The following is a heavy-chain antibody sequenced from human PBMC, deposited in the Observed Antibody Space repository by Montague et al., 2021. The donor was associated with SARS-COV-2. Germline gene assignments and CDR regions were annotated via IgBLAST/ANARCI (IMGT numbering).Heavy chain of an antibody. CDR1: RFTFSSYE. V-gene: IGHV3-48*03. D-gene: IGHD5-12*01. J-gene: IGHJ4*02. CDR3: ARDGNGYGFDY. Sequence: SLRLSCAASRFTFSSYEMDWVRQAPGKGLEWVSYISSSGSSTYYSDSVKGLFTISRDNAKNSLYLQMNNLRAEDTAIYYCARDGNGYGFDYWGQGTLVTVSS. CDR2: ISSSGSST.